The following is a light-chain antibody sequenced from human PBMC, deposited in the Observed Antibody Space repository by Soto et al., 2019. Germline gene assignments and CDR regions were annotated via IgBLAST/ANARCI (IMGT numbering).Light chain of an antibody. CDR1: QNINSY. J-gene: IGKJ4*01. V-gene: IGKV1-39*01. Sequence: EIQITQSPSSLSASGGDRVTITCRASQNINSYLNWYQHKPGKAPNLXXYATSILQSGVPSRFSGSGSGTDFTLTINSLQTEDLATYYGQQSDTTPTLTFGGGTKVDIK. CDR3: QQSDTTPTLT. CDR2: ATS.